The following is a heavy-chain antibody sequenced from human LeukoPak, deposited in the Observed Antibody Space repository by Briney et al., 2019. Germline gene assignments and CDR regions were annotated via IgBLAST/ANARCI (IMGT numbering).Heavy chain of an antibody. CDR1: GYTLTELS. D-gene: IGHD3-10*01. CDR2: FDPEDGET. Sequence: ASVKVSCKLSGYTLTELSMHWVRQTPGKGLEWMGGFDPEDGETLYAQKFQGRVTMTEDTSTDTAYMELSSLRSDDTAVYYRATDQRGAGLGFRYGSGSYNGLDVWGQGTTVTVSS. CDR3: ATDQRGAGLGFRYGSGSYNGLDV. V-gene: IGHV1-24*01. J-gene: IGHJ6*02.